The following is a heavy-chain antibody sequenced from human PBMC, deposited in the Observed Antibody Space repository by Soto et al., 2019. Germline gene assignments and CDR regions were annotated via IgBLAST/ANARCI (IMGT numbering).Heavy chain of an antibody. CDR2: SYYSGST. D-gene: IGHD6-13*01. CDR3: ARDRQQLNWFDP. V-gene: IGHV4-59*12. J-gene: IGHJ5*02. Sequence: PSETLSLTCTVSGGSISSYYWSWVRQPPGKGLEWIGYSYYSGSTNYNPSLKSRVTISVDTSKNQFSLKLSSVTAADTAVYYCARDRQQLNWFDPWGQGTLVTVSS. CDR1: GGSISSYY.